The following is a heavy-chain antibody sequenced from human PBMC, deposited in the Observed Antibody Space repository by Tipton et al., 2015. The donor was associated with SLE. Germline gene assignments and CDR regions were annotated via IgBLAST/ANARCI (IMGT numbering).Heavy chain of an antibody. Sequence: QLVQSGAEVKKPGESLKISCQGSGYNFPYYWIGWVRQMPGRGLEWMGIIYPGDSDARYSPSFQGHVTISADKSINTAYLKWSSMRASDTAIYYCVRGGQGDYYYYYMDVWGKCTTVTVSS. J-gene: IGHJ6*03. CDR2: IYPGDSDA. CDR1: GYNFPYYW. CDR3: VRGGQGDYYYYYMDV. D-gene: IGHD2-15*01. V-gene: IGHV5-51*03.